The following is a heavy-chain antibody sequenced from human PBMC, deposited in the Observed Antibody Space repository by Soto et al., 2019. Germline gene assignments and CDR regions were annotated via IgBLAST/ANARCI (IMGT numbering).Heavy chain of an antibody. J-gene: IGHJ6*02. CDR3: ARGSGWYPYYYSYGMDV. Sequence: SETLSLTCAVYGGSFSGYYWSWIRQPPGKGLEWIGEINHSGSTNYNPSLKSRVTISVDTSKNQFSLKLSSVTAEDTAVYYCARGSGWYPYYYSYGMDVWGQGTTVTVSS. V-gene: IGHV4-34*01. CDR2: INHSGST. D-gene: IGHD6-19*01. CDR1: GGSFSGYY.